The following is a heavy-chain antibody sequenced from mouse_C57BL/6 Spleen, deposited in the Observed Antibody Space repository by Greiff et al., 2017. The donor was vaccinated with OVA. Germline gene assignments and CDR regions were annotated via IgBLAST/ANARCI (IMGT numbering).Heavy chain of an antibody. CDR1: GYTFTSYW. Sequence: QVQLQQPGAELVKPGASVKLSCKASGYTFTSYWMHWVKQRPGQGLEWIGMIHPNSGSTNYNEKFKSKATLTVDKSSSTAYMQLSSLTSEDSAVYYCASPPMGYDSAWFAYWGQGTLVTVSA. V-gene: IGHV1-64*01. CDR3: ASPPMGYDSAWFAY. CDR2: IHPNSGST. D-gene: IGHD2-2*01. J-gene: IGHJ3*01.